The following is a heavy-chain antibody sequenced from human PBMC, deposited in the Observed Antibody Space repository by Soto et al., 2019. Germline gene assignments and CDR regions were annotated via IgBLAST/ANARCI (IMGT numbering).Heavy chain of an antibody. CDR1: GYTFTRYG. J-gene: IGHJ6*04. Sequence: ASVKVSCKASGYTFTRYGISWVRQAPGQGRGWMGWISAYNSNTKYAQKFQGRVTMTTDTSPSTAYIELRSLTSDDTALYYCAREGFCSSGSCAIYPHDAFGMDVWS. V-gene: IGHV1-18*01. CDR3: AREGFCSSGSCAIYPHDAFGMDV. D-gene: IGHD2-15*01. CDR2: ISAYNSNT.